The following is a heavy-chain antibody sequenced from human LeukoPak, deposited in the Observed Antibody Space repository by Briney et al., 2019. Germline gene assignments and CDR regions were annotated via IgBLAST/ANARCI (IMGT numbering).Heavy chain of an antibody. J-gene: IGHJ4*02. CDR2: IRSGGTNT. D-gene: IGHD1-7*01. CDR1: GFTFSSFS. Sequence: GGSLRLPCAASGFTFSSFSMNWVRQAPGEGLEWVSYIRSGGTNTDYTGSVKGRFTISRDNAKNSLYLQMNSLRAEDTAVYYCARMNYVSSGWGAPFDYWGQGTLVTVSS. V-gene: IGHV3-48*04. CDR3: ARMNYVSSGWGAPFDY.